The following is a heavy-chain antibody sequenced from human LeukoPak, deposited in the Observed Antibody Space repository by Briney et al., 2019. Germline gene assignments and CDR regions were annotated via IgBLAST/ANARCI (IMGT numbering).Heavy chain of an antibody. Sequence: GGSLRLSCSASGFVFSNYAMIWARQAPGKGLEWVAVVSFDRTNKEYAATVKGRFTVSRDNSKNTLYLRMNSLRPGGTAVYYCARGGIAEVEFYYYGMDVWGQGTTVAV. CDR2: VSFDRTNK. V-gene: IGHV3-30-3*01. D-gene: IGHD6-13*01. J-gene: IGHJ6*02. CDR3: ARGGIAEVEFYYYGMDV. CDR1: GFVFSNYA.